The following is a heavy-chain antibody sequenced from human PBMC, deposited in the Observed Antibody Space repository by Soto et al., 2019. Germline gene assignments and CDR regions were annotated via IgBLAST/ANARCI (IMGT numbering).Heavy chain of an antibody. J-gene: IGHJ6*02. V-gene: IGHV4-61*01. D-gene: IGHD2-2*01. Sequence: PSETLSITCTVSGGSVSSGSYYWSWIRQPPGKGLEWIGYIYYSGSTNYNPSLKSRVTISVDTSKNQFSLKLSSVTAADTAVYYCARDRILCSSTSCFGMDVWGQGTTVTVSS. CDR1: GGSVSSGSYY. CDR3: ARDRILCSSTSCFGMDV. CDR2: IYYSGST.